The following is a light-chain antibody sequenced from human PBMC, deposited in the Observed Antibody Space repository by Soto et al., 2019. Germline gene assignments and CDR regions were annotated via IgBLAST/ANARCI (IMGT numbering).Light chain of an antibody. Sequence: QSALTQPASVSGSPGQSITISCTGTSSDVGDHNSVSWYQQQPGKAPKLMIYAVSNRPSGVSNRFSGSKSGNTASLTVSGLQAEDEADYYCSSYTTSSPLIFGGGTKLTVL. J-gene: IGLJ2*01. CDR1: SSDVGDHNS. CDR3: SSYTTSSPLI. V-gene: IGLV2-14*03. CDR2: AVS.